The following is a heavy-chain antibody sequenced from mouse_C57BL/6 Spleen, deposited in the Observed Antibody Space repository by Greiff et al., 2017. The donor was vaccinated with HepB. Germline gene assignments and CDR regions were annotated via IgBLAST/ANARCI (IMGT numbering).Heavy chain of an antibody. V-gene: IGHV5-6*01. CDR2: ISSGGSDT. CDR1: GFTFSSYG. Sequence: EVQGVESGGDLVKPRGSLKLSCAASGFTFSSYGMSWVRQTPDKRLEWVATISSGGSDTYYPDSVKGRFTISRDNAKNTLYLQMSSLKSEDTAMYYCASRGGTAQASWFASWGQGTLVTVSA. CDR3: ASRGGTAQASWFAS. J-gene: IGHJ3*01. D-gene: IGHD3-2*02.